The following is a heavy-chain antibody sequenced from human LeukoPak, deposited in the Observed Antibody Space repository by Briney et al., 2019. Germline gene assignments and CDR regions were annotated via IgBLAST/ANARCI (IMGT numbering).Heavy chain of an antibody. CDR3: ARDYRGYTLLTYSNTDV. CDR1: GGSFSGYY. D-gene: IGHD6-25*01. V-gene: IGHV4-34*01. J-gene: IGHJ6*03. CDR2: INHSGST. Sequence: SETLSLTCAVYGGSFSGYYWSWIRQPPGKGLEWIGEINHSGSTNYNPSLKSRVTISVDTSKNQFSLKLSSVTAADTAVYYCARDYRGYTLLTYSNTDVWGKEATGTVSS.